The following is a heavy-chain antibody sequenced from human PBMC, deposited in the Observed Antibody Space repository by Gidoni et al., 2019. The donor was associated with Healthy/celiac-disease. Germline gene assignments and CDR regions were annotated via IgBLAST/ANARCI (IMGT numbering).Heavy chain of an antibody. D-gene: IGHD3-22*01. CDR1: GFTFSSYA. V-gene: IGHV3-23*01. CDR2: ISGSGGST. CDR3: AKDPYPYYYDSSGYW. J-gene: IGHJ4*02. Sequence: EVQLLESGGGLVQPGWSLSLSCAASGFTFSSYAMSWVRQAPGKGLEWVSAISGSGGSTYYADSVKGRFTISRDNSKNTLYLQMNSLRAEDTAVYYCAKDPYPYYYDSSGYWGGQGTLVTVSS.